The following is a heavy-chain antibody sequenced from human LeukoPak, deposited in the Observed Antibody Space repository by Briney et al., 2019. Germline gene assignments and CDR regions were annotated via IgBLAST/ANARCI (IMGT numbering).Heavy chain of an antibody. CDR1: GGSFSGYY. CDR2: IYHSGST. Sequence: PSETLSLTCAVYGGSFSGYYWSWIRQPPGKGLEWIGEIYHSGSTNYNPSLKSRDTISGDTSKNQFSLKLSSVTAADTAVYYCARDSSGYSNFDYWGQGTLDTVSS. V-gene: IGHV4-34*01. J-gene: IGHJ4*02. CDR3: ARDSSGYSNFDY. D-gene: IGHD3-22*01.